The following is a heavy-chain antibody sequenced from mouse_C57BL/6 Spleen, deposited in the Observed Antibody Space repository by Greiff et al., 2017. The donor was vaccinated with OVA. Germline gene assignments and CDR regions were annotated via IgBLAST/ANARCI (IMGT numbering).Heavy chain of an antibody. D-gene: IGHD4-1*01. CDR2: IYPGGGYT. V-gene: IGHV1-63*01. Sequence: VMLVESGAELVRPGTSVKMSCKASGYTFTNYWIGWAKQRPGHGLEWIGDIYPGGGYTNYNEKFKGKATLTADKSSSTAYMQFSSLTSEDSAIYYCARLGRENAMDYWGQGTSVTVSS. CDR3: ARLGRENAMDY. CDR1: GYTFTNYW. J-gene: IGHJ4*01.